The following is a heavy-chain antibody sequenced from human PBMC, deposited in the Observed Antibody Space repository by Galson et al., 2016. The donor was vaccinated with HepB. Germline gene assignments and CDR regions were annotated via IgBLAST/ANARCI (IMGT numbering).Heavy chain of an antibody. CDR1: GGPFSGYY. J-gene: IGHJ3*02. CDR2: INKSGSD. CDR3: ARGGENSWYENDAFDI. D-gene: IGHD6-13*01. V-gene: IGHV4-34*01. Sequence: SETLSLTCAVYGGPFSGYYWSWIRQSPGEGLEWLGDINKSGSDNYNPSLRSRVPISRDTFKNEFFLKVTSVTAADTAISSGARGGENSWYENDAFDIWGPGTTVTVSS.